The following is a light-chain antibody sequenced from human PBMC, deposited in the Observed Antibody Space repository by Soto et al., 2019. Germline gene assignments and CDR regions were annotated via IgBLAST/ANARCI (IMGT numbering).Light chain of an antibody. Sequence: DIQMTQSPSSVSASVGDRVTMTCRASQDISSWLAWYQQKPGKAPKIMIYAASSLQGGVPSRFSGSGSGTEFTLTISSLQPEDFATYYCQQASSFPPTFGQGTRLEIK. V-gene: IGKV1-12*01. CDR2: AAS. CDR3: QQASSFPPT. CDR1: QDISSW. J-gene: IGKJ5*01.